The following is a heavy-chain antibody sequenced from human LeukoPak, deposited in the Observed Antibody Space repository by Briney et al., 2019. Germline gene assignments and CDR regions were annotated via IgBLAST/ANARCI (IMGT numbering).Heavy chain of an antibody. J-gene: IGHJ6*02. CDR3: TRQIDQPYHGLDV. Sequence: SQTLSLTCAISGDSVSSNNAAWNWITQSPSRGLEWLGRTYYRSKWFHDYAVSVKSRININADTSKNQFSRHLSAVTPEDAAVYFCTRQIDQPYHGLDVWGQGTAVTVSS. CDR2: TYYRSKWFH. V-gene: IGHV6-1*01. CDR1: GDSVSSNNAA.